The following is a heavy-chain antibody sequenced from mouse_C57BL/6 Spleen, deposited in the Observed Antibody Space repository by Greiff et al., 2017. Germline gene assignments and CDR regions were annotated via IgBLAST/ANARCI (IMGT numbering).Heavy chain of an antibody. CDR2: INPNYGTT. D-gene: IGHD1-1*01. Sequence: VHVKQSGPELVKPGASVKISCKASGYSFTDYNMNWVKQSNGKSLEWIGVINPNYGTTSYNQKFKGKATLTVDQSSSTAYMQLNSLTSEDSAVXYCAREAYYGSPYWYFDVWGTGTTVTVSS. V-gene: IGHV1-39*01. CDR3: AREAYYGSPYWYFDV. CDR1: GYSFTDYN. J-gene: IGHJ1*03.